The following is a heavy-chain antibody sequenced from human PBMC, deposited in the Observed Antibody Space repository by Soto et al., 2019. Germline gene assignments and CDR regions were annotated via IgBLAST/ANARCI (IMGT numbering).Heavy chain of an antibody. D-gene: IGHD6-13*01. CDR1: GFTFKESA. V-gene: IGHV3-23*01. Sequence: PGGSLRLSCEASGFTFKESAMNWVRQAPGKGLEWVASISDTGASTWYADSVKGRFTISRDNSKNTLYLQMNSLRAEDTAVYYCAKDLAPYSPAYYYYGMDVWGQGTTVTVSS. CDR2: ISDTGAST. CDR3: AKDLAPYSPAYYYYGMDV. J-gene: IGHJ6*02.